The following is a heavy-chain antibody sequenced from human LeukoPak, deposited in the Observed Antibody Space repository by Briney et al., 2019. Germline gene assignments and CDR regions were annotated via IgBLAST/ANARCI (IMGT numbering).Heavy chain of an antibody. J-gene: IGHJ3*02. V-gene: IGHV3-21*01. CDR2: ISSSSSYI. D-gene: IGHD2-15*01. CDR1: GFTFSSYS. CDR3: ARDRSDCSGGSCYTRNAFDI. Sequence: GSLRLSCAASGFTFSSYSMNWVRQASGKGLEWVSSISSSSSYIYYADSVKGRFTISRDNAKNSLYLQMNSLRAEDTAVYYCARDRSDCSGGSCYTRNAFDIWGQGTMVTVSS.